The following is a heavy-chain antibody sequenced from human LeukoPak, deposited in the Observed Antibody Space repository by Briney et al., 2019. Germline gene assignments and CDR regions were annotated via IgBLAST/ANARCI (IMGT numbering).Heavy chain of an antibody. V-gene: IGHV3-23*01. CDR1: RFTFSIYA. D-gene: IGHD3-22*01. CDR2: ISGSGHAT. Sequence: GGSLRLSCAASRFTFSIYAMSWVRQAPGKGLEWVSAISGSGHATYYADSVKGRFIISRDNSKDTLYLQVNSLRAEDTAVYYCAKASGRYYDSGGYYSNWGQGTPVTVSS. CDR3: AKASGRYYDSGGYYSN. J-gene: IGHJ4*02.